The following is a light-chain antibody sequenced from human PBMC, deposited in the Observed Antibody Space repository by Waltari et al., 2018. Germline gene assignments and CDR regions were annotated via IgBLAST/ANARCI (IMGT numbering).Light chain of an antibody. CDR2: DTS. J-gene: IGLJ3*02. CDR3: LISYSGVGV. V-gene: IGLV7-46*01. Sequence: QALVTQEPSLTVSPGGTVTPTCCSSAGHVNSGLYPYWFQQKPGQAPRTLIYDTSNKHSWTPARFSGSLLGGKAALTLSGAQPEDEAEYYCLISYSGVGVFGGGTKLTVL. CDR1: AGHVNSGLY.